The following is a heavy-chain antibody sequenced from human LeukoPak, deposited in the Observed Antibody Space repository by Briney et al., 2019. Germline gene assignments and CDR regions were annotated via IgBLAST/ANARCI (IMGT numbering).Heavy chain of an antibody. J-gene: IGHJ4*02. CDR1: GFTFSSYA. Sequence: GGSLRLSCAASGFTFSSYAMSWVREAPGKGLEWVSAISGSGGSTYYADSGKGRFTISRDNSKNTLYLQMNSLRAEDTAVYYCAKDLVHADIVVVPAASPLDYWGQGTLVTVSS. V-gene: IGHV3-23*01. D-gene: IGHD2-2*01. CDR2: ISGSGGST. CDR3: AKDLVHADIVVVPAASPLDY.